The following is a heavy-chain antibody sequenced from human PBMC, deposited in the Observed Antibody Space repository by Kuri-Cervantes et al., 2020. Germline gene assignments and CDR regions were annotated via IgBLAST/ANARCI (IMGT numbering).Heavy chain of an antibody. CDR1: GYSFTRYW. CDR2: IYPGDSDT. Sequence: GGSLRLSCKGSGYSFTRYWIGWVRQMPGKGLEWMGIIYPGDSDTRYSPSFQGQVTISADKSISTAYLQWSSLKASDTAMYYCARHAYYYDSSGYYIFDYWGQGTLVTVSS. V-gene: IGHV5-51*01. J-gene: IGHJ4*02. CDR3: ARHAYYYDSSGYYIFDY. D-gene: IGHD3-22*01.